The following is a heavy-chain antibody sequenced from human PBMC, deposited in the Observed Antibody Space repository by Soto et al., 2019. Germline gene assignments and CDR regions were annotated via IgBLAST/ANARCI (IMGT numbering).Heavy chain of an antibody. CDR1: GGSLSSDY. J-gene: IGHJ6*03. CDR3: ARSYSSSWYYYYYTDV. V-gene: IGHV4-59*08. D-gene: IGHD6-13*01. Sequence: SETLSLTCTVSGGSLSSDYWSWIRQPPGKGLEWIGYIYYSGSTNYNPSLKSRVTISVDTSKNQFSLKLSSVTAADTAVYYCARSYSSSWYYYYYTDVWGKGTTVTVSS. CDR2: IYYSGST.